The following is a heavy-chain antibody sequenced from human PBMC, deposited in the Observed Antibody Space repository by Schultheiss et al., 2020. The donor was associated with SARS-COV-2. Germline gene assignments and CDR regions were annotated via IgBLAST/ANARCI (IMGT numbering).Heavy chain of an antibody. CDR2: IYTSGNT. V-gene: IGHV4-4*07. CDR3: ASEGLRFLENDY. CDR1: GGSISSYY. Sequence: SETLSLTCTVSGGSISSYYWSWIRQPAGQGLEWIGRIYTSGNTNYNPSLKSRVTMSVDTSKNQFSLRLSSVTAADTAVYYCASEGLRFLENDYWGQGTLVTVSS. J-gene: IGHJ4*02. D-gene: IGHD3-3*01.